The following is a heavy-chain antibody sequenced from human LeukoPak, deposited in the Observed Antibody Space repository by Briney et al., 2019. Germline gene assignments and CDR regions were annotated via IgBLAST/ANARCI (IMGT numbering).Heavy chain of an antibody. Sequence: SQTLSLTCTVSGGSISSGSYYWSWIRQPAGKGLEWIGRIYTSGSTKYNPSLKSRVTMSVDTSKNQFSLKLSSVTAADTAVYYCARGQYYYDSSGSRYFDYWGQGTLVTVSS. V-gene: IGHV4-61*02. D-gene: IGHD3-22*01. CDR2: IYTSGST. J-gene: IGHJ4*02. CDR3: ARGQYYYDSSGSRYFDY. CDR1: GGSISSGSYY.